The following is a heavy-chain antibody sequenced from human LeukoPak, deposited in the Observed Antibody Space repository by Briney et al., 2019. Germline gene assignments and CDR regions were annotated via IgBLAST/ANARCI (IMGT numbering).Heavy chain of an antibody. V-gene: IGHV1-24*01. J-gene: IGHJ4*02. CDR2: FDPEDGES. CDR3: ATYPILEVYGHEYFDY. D-gene: IGHD2-21*01. Sequence: GASVKVSCKVSGYTLTELSMQWVRQAPGKGLEWMGGFDPEDGESIYAQKFQGRVTMTEDTSTDTAYMELSSLRSEDTAVYYCATYPILEVYGHEYFDYWGQGTLVTVSS. CDR1: GYTLTELS.